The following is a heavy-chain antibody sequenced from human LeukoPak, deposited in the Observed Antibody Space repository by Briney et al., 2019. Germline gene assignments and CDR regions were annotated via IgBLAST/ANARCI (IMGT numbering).Heavy chain of an antibody. CDR2: ISSASGSI. V-gene: IGHV3-48*04. CDR3: ARDLLTDYDFWSGYLWPDP. CDR1: GFTFSSYS. D-gene: IGHD3-3*01. Sequence: GGSLRLSCAASGFTFSSYSMNWVRQAPGKGLEWVSYISSASGSIYYADSVKGRFTISRDNAKNSLFLQMNSLRSDDTAVYYCARDLLTDYDFWSGYLWPDPWGQGTLVTVSS. J-gene: IGHJ5*02.